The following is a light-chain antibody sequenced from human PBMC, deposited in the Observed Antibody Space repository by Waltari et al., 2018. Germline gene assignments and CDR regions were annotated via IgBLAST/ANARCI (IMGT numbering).Light chain of an antibody. CDR3: SSYAGSNNLV. J-gene: IGLJ2*01. Sequence: QSALTQPPSASGSPGQSVTISCTGTSSDVGDYVSWYQQHPGKAPKLIICEVTKRPSGCPDRLSGSRSGNTASLTVSGLQAEDEADYYCSSYAGSNNLVFGGGTKLTVL. CDR1: SSDVGDY. V-gene: IGLV2-8*01. CDR2: EVT.